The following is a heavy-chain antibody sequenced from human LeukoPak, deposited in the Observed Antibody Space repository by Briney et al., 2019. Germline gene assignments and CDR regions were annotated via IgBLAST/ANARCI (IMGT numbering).Heavy chain of an antibody. CDR3: AGGSYLVGPTTYY. D-gene: IGHD1-26*01. CDR1: GFTFSSYS. J-gene: IGHJ4*02. V-gene: IGHV3-21*01. Sequence: GGSLRLSCAASGFTFSSYSMNWVRQAPGNGLEWVSSISSSSSYIYYADSVKGRFTISRDNAKNSLYLQMNSLRAEDTAVYYCAGGSYLVGPTTYYWGQGTLVTVSS. CDR2: ISSSSSYI.